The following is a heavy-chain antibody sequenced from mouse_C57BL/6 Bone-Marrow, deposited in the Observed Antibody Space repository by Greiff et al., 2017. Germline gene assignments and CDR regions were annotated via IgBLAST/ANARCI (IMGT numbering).Heavy chain of an antibody. Sequence: VQLQHSGAELVRPGASVKLSCTASGFNIKDDYMHWVKQRPEQGLEWIGWIDPENGDTEYASKFQGKATITADTSSNTAYLQLSSLTSEDTSVYYCTTWGGNYEDFAYWGQGTLV. V-gene: IGHV14-4*01. CDR2: IDPENGDT. J-gene: IGHJ3*01. CDR1: GFNIKDDY. CDR3: TTWGGNYEDFAY. D-gene: IGHD2-1*01.